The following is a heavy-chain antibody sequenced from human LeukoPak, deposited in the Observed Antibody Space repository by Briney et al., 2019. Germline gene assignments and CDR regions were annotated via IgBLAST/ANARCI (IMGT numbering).Heavy chain of an antibody. J-gene: IGHJ4*02. D-gene: IGHD3-9*01. CDR2: ISSSGIRT. V-gene: IGHV3-23*01. CDR1: GFTFSNFA. Sequence: GGSLRLSCSASGFTFSNFAMSWVRQAPRKGLEWVSGISSSGIRTFSADSVKGRFTISRDNSKNTLYLQIHSLRAEDTAVYYCAKSIDFTGYSSWDYWGRGTLVTVSS. CDR3: AKSIDFTGYSSWDY.